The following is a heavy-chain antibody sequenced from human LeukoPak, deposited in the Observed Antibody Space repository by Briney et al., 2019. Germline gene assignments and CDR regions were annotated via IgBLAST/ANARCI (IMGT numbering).Heavy chain of an antibody. CDR1: GLTFSNHW. Sequence: GGSLRLSCAASGLTFSNHWMSWVRQAPGKGLEWVANVKQDGSEKYYVDSVKGRFTISRDNANNSLYLQMSSLRAEDTAVYYCARGGVVDGDLYYYYGMDVWGQGTTVTVSS. V-gene: IGHV3-7*02. CDR2: VKQDGSEK. CDR3: ARGGVVDGDLYYYYGMDV. D-gene: IGHD4-17*01. J-gene: IGHJ6*02.